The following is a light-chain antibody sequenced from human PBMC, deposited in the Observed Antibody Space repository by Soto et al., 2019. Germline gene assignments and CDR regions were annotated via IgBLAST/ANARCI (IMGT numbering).Light chain of an antibody. CDR3: SSYTSSSPVV. CDR2: DVS. CDR1: SSDVGGYNY. J-gene: IGLJ2*01. V-gene: IGLV2-14*01. Sequence: QCALTQPASVSGSPGQSITISCTGTSSDVGGYNYVSWYQQHPGKAPKLMIYDVSNRPSGVSNRFSGSKSGNTASLTISGLQAEDEADYYCSSYTSSSPVVFGGGTKVTVL.